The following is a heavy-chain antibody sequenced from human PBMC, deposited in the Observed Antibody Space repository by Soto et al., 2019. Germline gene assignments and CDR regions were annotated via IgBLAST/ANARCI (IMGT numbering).Heavy chain of an antibody. Sequence: GGSLRLSCAASGFTFSSYAMSWVRQAPGKGLEWVSAISGSGGATYYADSVKGRFTISRDNSKNTLSLQMNSLRAEDTAVYYCAKDNYDILTGYPYYFDYWGQGTPVTVSS. CDR3: AKDNYDILTGYPYYFDY. V-gene: IGHV3-23*01. D-gene: IGHD3-9*01. CDR2: ISGSGGAT. CDR1: GFTFSSYA. J-gene: IGHJ4*02.